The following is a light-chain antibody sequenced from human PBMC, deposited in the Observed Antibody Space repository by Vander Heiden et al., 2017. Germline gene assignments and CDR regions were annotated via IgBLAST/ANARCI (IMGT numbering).Light chain of an antibody. J-gene: IGKJ2*03. CDR1: QDMSRH. Sequence: IWMTHSPSLVSASTEDTVTISCRTSQDMSRHLAWFQQKPGKAPERLIYASSTLQSWVPSRVRGSGSGTHFTLTISSLQSEDFATDFCLHYHNFPHSFGQGTRLEIK. CDR3: LHYHNFPHS. V-gene: IGKV1D-8*01. CDR2: ASS.